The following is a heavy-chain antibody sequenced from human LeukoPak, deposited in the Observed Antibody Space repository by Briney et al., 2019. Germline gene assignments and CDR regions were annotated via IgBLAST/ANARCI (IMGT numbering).Heavy chain of an antibody. D-gene: IGHD6-13*01. CDR3: ARGDGSSLSHGMDV. Sequence: GGSLRLSCAASGFTVSSNYMSWVRQAPGKGLEWVSVIYSGGSTYYADSVKGRFTISRDNSKNTLYLQMNSLRAEDTAVYYCARGDGSSLSHGMDVWGQGTTVTVSS. V-gene: IGHV3-66*01. CDR1: GFTVSSNY. J-gene: IGHJ6*02. CDR2: IYSGGST.